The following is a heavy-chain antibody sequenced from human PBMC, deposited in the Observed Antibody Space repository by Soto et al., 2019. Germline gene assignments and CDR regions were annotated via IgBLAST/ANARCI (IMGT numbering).Heavy chain of an antibody. CDR2: ISSSSSTI. V-gene: IGHV3-48*01. Sequence: GESLKISCAASGFTFSSYSMNWVRQAPGKGLEWVSYISSSSSTIYYADSVKGRFTISRDNAKNSLYLQMNSLRAEDTAVYYCARDPPVKTAPFPYYYYYYMDVWGKGTTVTVSS. CDR3: ARDPPVKTAPFPYYYYYYMDV. CDR1: GFTFSSYS. J-gene: IGHJ6*03.